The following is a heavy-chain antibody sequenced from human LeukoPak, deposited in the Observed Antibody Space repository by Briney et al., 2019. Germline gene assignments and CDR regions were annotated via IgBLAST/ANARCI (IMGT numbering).Heavy chain of an antibody. Sequence: GGSLRLSCAASGFTFSDYYMSWIRQAPGKGLEWVSYISSSSYTNYADSVKGRFTISRDNAKNSLYLQMNSLRAEDTAVYYCARGKYSSGWFDYWGQGTLVTVSS. CDR1: GFTFSDYY. J-gene: IGHJ4*02. CDR2: ISSSSYT. V-gene: IGHV3-11*06. CDR3: ARGKYSSGWFDY. D-gene: IGHD6-19*01.